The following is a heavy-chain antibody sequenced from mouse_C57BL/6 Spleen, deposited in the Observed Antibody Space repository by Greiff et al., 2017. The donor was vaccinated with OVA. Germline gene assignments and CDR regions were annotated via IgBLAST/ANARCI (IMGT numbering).Heavy chain of an antibody. V-gene: IGHV1-39*01. Sequence: EVQLVESGPELVKPGASVKISCKASGYSFTDYYMNWVKQSHGKSLEWIGVINPNYGTTSYNQKFKGKATLTVDQSSSTAYMQLNSLTSEDSAVYYCARSNGSCPYYAMDFWGKGTSVTVSS. J-gene: IGHJ4*01. CDR2: INPNYGTT. D-gene: IGHD1-1*01. CDR1: GYSFTDYY. CDR3: ARSNGSCPYYAMDF.